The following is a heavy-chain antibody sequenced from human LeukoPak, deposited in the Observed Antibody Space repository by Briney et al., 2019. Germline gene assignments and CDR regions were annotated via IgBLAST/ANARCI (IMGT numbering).Heavy chain of an antibody. CDR2: IYYSRST. Sequence: SETLSLTCTVSGGSISSSSYYWGWIRQPPGKGLEWIGSIYYSRSTYYNPSLKSRVTISVDTSKNQFSLKLSSVTAADTAVYYCARQGGSMIVVVPWNWFDPWGQGTLVTVSS. D-gene: IGHD3-22*01. CDR1: GGSISSSSYY. CDR3: ARQGGSMIVVVPWNWFDP. V-gene: IGHV4-39*07. J-gene: IGHJ5*02.